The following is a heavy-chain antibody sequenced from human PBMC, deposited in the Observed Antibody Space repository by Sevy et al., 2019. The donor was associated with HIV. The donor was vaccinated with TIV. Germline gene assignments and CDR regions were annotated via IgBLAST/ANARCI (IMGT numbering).Heavy chain of an antibody. D-gene: IGHD2-2*01. CDR1: GFTFSNYW. CDR2: IKKYGSEK. Sequence: GGSLRLSCAASGFTFSNYWMSWVRQAPGKGLEWVANIKKYGSEKYYVDYAKGRFTISRENTKNSLYLQMNSLRAEDTAVYYCARDCSSTSCLWGMDVWGQGTTVTVSS. J-gene: IGHJ6*02. CDR3: ARDCSSTSCLWGMDV. V-gene: IGHV3-7*01.